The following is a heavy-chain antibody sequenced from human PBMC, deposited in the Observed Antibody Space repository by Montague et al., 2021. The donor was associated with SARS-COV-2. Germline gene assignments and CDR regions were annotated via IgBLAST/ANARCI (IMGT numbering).Heavy chain of an antibody. V-gene: IGHV4-4*02. CDR2: IFHSGTI. J-gene: IGHJ6*02. D-gene: IGHD6-13*01. CDR3: ATLSRRTAAGTRDYFGLDV. Sequence: SETLSLTCRVSGVSISTSTWCPWVRQTPGKGLEWIGEIFHSGTINYNPSLKSRVSTSVDKSNNQFSLRLSSLIAADTAVYYCATLSRRTAAGTRDYFGLDVWGQGTTVVVSS. CDR1: GVSISTSTW.